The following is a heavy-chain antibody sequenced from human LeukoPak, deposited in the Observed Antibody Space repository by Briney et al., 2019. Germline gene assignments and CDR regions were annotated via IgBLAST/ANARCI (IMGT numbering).Heavy chain of an antibody. J-gene: IGHJ4*02. CDR2: INPSGGST. Sequence: ASVKVSCKASGYTFTSYYMHWVRPAPGQGLAWMGIINPSGGSTRYAQKFQGRVTMPRDTSTSTVYMELSSLRSEDTAVYYCARDHYLYYDSSDDYWGQGTLVTVSS. V-gene: IGHV1-46*01. CDR1: GYTFTSYY. CDR3: ARDHYLYYDSSDDY. D-gene: IGHD3-22*01.